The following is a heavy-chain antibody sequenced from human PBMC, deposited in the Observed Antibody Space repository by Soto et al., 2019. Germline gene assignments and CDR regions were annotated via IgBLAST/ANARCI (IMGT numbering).Heavy chain of an antibody. CDR2: IFSNDEK. CDR3: APIRRYSSGWYSAY. V-gene: IGHV2-26*01. J-gene: IGHJ4*02. Sequence: GSGPTLVNPTETLTLTCTVSVFSLSNARMGASWIRQPPGKALELLAHIFSNDEKSYSKSLKSRLTIYKDTSKSQVVLTMTNMDPVDTATYYCAPIRRYSSGWYSAYWGQGTLVTSPQ. D-gene: IGHD6-19*01. CDR1: VFSLSNARMG.